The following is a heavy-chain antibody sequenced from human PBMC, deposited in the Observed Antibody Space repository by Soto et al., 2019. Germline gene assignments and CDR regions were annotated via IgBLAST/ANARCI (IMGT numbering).Heavy chain of an antibody. CDR2: ISSTSNTI. CDR1: GFSFSAFS. D-gene: IGHD2-2*02. J-gene: IGHJ3*02. V-gene: IGHV3-48*02. CDR3: AREGGRHCSPTRCYNAFDI. Sequence: PGGSLRLSCASSGFSFSAFSMNWVRQAPGKGLEWVSYISSTSNTIYYADSVEGRFTISRDNAQNTLYLQMNSLSDADTAVYYCAREGGRHCSPTRCYNAFDIWGQGTMVTVSS.